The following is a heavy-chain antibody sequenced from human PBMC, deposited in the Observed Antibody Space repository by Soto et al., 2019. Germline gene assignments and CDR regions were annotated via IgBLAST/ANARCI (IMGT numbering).Heavy chain of an antibody. J-gene: IGHJ4*02. D-gene: IGHD3-16*02. V-gene: IGHV2-5*02. Sequence: KESGPMVVKPTQTLTLTCTFSGFSLSTSGVAVGWIRQPPGKALEWLALIDWDDGKRYSPSVKSRLIIPKDTSKDQVVLTVNTMDPADTATYYCIKRPGHRNYYVDYWGQGTLVTVSS. CDR3: IKRPGHRNYYVDY. CDR2: IDWDDGK. CDR1: GFSLSTSGVA.